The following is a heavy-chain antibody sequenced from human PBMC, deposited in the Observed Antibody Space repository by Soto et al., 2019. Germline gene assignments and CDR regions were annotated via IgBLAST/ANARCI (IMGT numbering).Heavy chain of an antibody. D-gene: IGHD3-3*01. CDR1: GYPVTAYY. J-gene: IGHJ3*02. CDR3: ARGGGVGVAGSAAFDM. V-gene: IGHV1-2*02. CDR2: INPATGAA. Sequence: QLHLVQSGAVVKKPGASVTVSCSASGYPVTAYYMHWVRQAPGRGLEWMGGINPATGAAKYTQTFPGRVTMTRDTSPSTVFMELRGLASEDTAGFYVARGGGVGVAGSAAFDMWGQGTLVTVSS.